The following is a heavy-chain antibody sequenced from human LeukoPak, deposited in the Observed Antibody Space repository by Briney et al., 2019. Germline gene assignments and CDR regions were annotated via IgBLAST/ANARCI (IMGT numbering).Heavy chain of an antibody. V-gene: IGHV4-59*01. CDR1: GGSISSYY. D-gene: IGHD1-26*01. CDR2: IYYSGST. J-gene: IGHJ4*02. CDR3: ARDDSVGALDY. Sequence: SETLSLTCTVSGGSISSYYWSWLRQPPGKGLEWIGYIYYSGSTNYNPSLKSRVTISVDTSKNQFSLKLSSVTAADTAVYYCARDDSVGALDYWGQGTLVTVSS.